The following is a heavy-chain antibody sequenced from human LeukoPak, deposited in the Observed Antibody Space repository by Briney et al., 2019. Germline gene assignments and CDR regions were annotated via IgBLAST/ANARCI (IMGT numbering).Heavy chain of an antibody. D-gene: IGHD2-2*01. Sequence: ASVKVSCKASGYTFTGYYMHWVRQAPGQGLEWMGWINPNSGGTNYAQKFQGRVTMTRDTSISTAYMELSRLRSDDTAVYYCASVCSSSTSCYASFDYWGQGTLVTVSS. CDR3: ASVCSSSTSCYASFDY. CDR2: INPNSGGT. J-gene: IGHJ4*02. V-gene: IGHV1-2*02. CDR1: GYTFTGYY.